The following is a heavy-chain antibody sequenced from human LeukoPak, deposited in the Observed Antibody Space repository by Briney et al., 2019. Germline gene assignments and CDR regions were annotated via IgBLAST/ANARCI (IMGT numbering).Heavy chain of an antibody. Sequence: GGSLRISCAASGFMFDDYAMHWVRHVPGRGLEWVSLISGDGVSSFYADSVKGRFTISRDNNNSSLSLQMRRLTTEDTAFYYCVREQFSHTSNYFDNWGQGILVTVSS. D-gene: IGHD5-24*01. CDR1: GFMFDDYA. J-gene: IGHJ4*02. CDR3: VREQFSHTSNYFDN. V-gene: IGHV3-43*02. CDR2: ISGDGVSS.